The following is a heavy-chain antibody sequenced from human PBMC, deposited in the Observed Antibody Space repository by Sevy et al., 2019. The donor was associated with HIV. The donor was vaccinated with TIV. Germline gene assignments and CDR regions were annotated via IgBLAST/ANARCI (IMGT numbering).Heavy chain of an antibody. V-gene: IGHV4-38-2*01. CDR2: IYHSGST. Sequence: SETLSLTCAVSGYSISSGYYWGWIRQPPGKGLEWIGSIYHSGSTYYNPSLKSRVTISVDTSKNQFSLKLSSVTAADTAVYYCARHVTVYCTNGVRYTEGLGYFDYWGQGTLVTVSS. J-gene: IGHJ4*02. CDR3: ARHVTVYCTNGVRYTEGLGYFDY. CDR1: GYSISSGYY. D-gene: IGHD2-8*01.